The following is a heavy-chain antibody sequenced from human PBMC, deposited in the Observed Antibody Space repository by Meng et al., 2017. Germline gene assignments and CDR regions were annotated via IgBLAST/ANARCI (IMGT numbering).Heavy chain of an antibody. CDR1: GFTFSSYA. D-gene: IGHD3-22*01. CDR3: ARGPRYSYYYDSSGEIDY. Sequence: GESLKISCAASGFTFSSYAMHWVRQAPGKGLEWVAVISYDGSNKYYADSVKGRFTISRDNSKNTLYLQMNSLRAEDTAVYYCARGPRYSYYYDSSGEIDYWGQGTLVTVSS. V-gene: IGHV3-30*01. J-gene: IGHJ4*02. CDR2: ISYDGSNK.